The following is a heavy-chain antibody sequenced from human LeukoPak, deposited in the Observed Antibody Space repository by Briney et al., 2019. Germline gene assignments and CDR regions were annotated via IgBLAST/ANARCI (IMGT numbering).Heavy chain of an antibody. D-gene: IGHD3-16*01. CDR1: GFTFSSYW. Sequence: GGSLRLSCAASGFTFSSYWMSWVRQAPGKGLEWVANINREGSDKNYVDSVKGRFTISRDNAKNSLYLQVNSLRVEDTAVYYCARDGVPGGRDVWGQGTTVTVS. V-gene: IGHV3-7*01. CDR3: ARDGVPGGRDV. J-gene: IGHJ6*02. CDR2: INREGSDK.